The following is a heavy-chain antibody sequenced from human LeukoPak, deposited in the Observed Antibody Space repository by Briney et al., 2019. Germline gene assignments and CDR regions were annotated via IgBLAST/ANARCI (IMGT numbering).Heavy chain of an antibody. CDR1: GFTFSSYG. CDR3: ARGQRPQYTSTWGNWFDP. J-gene: IGHJ5*02. D-gene: IGHD2-2*01. CDR2: IWYDGSNK. Sequence: GGSLRLSCAASGFTFSSYGMHWVRQAPGEGLEWVAVIWYDGSNKYYADSVKGRFTISRDNSKNTLYLQMNSLRAEDTAVYYCARGQRPQYTSTWGNWFDPWGQGTQVTVSS. V-gene: IGHV3-33*01.